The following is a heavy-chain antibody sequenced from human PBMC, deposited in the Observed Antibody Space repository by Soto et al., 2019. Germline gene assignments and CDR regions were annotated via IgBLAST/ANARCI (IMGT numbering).Heavy chain of an antibody. Sequence: QVQLVESGRGVVQPGRSLRLSCAASGFTFSSYGMHWVRQAPGKGLEWVAVIWYDGSNKYYADSVKGRFTISRDNSKNTLYLQMNSLRAEDTAVYYCARARGYSYGYYFDYWGQGTLVTVSS. V-gene: IGHV3-33*01. CDR1: GFTFSSYG. J-gene: IGHJ4*02. D-gene: IGHD5-18*01. CDR3: ARARGYSYGYYFDY. CDR2: IWYDGSNK.